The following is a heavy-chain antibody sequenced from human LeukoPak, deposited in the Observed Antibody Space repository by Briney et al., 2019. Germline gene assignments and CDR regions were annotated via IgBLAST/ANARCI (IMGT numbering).Heavy chain of an antibody. Sequence: PGGSLRLSCAASGFTFSSYEMNWVRQAPGKGLEWVSDISSSGSTIYYADSVKGRFTISRDNAKNSLYLQMNSLRAEDTAVYYCARLYSSSSGLRASDYWGQGTLVTVSS. CDR2: ISSSGSTI. CDR3: ARLYSSSSGLRASDY. V-gene: IGHV3-48*03. J-gene: IGHJ4*02. CDR1: GFTFSSYE. D-gene: IGHD6-6*01.